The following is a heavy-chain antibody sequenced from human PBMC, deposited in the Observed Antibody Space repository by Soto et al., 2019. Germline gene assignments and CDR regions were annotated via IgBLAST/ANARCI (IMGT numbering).Heavy chain of an antibody. D-gene: IGHD1-26*01. J-gene: IGHJ5*02. V-gene: IGHV4-31*03. CDR1: GGSISSGGYY. CDR2: IYYSGST. CDR3: ARGELRFWFDP. Sequence: QVQLQESGPGLVKPSQTLSLTCTVSGGSISSGGYYWSWIRQHPGKGLEWIGYIYYSGSTYYNPSLKSXXTXSXXTSKNPFSLKLSSVTAADTAVYYCARGELRFWFDPWGQGTLVTVSS.